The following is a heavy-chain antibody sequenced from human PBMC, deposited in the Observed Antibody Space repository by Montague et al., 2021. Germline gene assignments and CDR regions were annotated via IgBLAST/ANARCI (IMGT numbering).Heavy chain of an antibody. D-gene: IGHD1-26*01. CDR3: ARDFRVGTYFDY. CDR2: VGHDGNCG. V-gene: IGHV3-33*01. J-gene: IGHJ4*02. Sequence: SLRLSCAASGFSFNVYGMHWVRQAPGKGLEWVAVVGHDGNCGKYADSVRGRFIVSRDNSRTTLYLQLNSLRAEDTAVYYCARDFRVGTYFDYLGQGTLVTVSS. CDR1: GFSFNVYG.